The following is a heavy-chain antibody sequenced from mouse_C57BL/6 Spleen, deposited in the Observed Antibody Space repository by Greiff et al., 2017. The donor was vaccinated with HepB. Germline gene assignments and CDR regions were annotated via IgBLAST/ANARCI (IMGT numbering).Heavy chain of an antibody. V-gene: IGHV1-4*01. D-gene: IGHD2-4*01. CDR3: ASPIYYDYSWYFDV. J-gene: IGHJ1*03. CDR1: GYTFTSYT. CDR2: INPSSGYT. Sequence: VMLVESGAELARPGASVKMSCKASGYTFTSYTMHWVKQRPGQGLEWIGYINPSSGYTKYNQKFKDKATLTADKSSSTAYMQLSSLTSEDSAVYYCASPIYYDYSWYFDVWGTGTTVTVSS.